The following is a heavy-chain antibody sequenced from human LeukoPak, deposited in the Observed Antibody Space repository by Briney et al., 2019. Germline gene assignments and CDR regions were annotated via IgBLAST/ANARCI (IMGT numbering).Heavy chain of an antibody. V-gene: IGHV4-39*01. CDR1: GGSISGSSYY. D-gene: IGHD2-15*01. Sequence: PSETLSLTCTVSGGSISGSSYYWGWIRQPPGKGLEWIGSIYYSGNTYYNPSLKSRVTISVDTSKNQFSLKLSSITASDTATYYCVRHPLRLNWFDPWGQGTLVTVSS. CDR2: IYYSGNT. J-gene: IGHJ5*02. CDR3: VRHPLRLNWFDP.